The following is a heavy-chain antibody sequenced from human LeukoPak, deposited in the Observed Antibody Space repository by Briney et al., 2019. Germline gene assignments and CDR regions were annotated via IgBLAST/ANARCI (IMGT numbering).Heavy chain of an antibody. CDR2: ISYDGSNK. CDR1: GFTFSSYG. Sequence: PGGSLRLSCAASGFTFSSYGMHWVRQAPGKGLEWVAVISYDGSNKYYADSVKGRFTISRDNTKNTLYLQMNSLRAEDTAVYYCAKGLTTVTTFFDYWGQGTLVTVSS. D-gene: IGHD4-17*01. V-gene: IGHV3-30*18. J-gene: IGHJ4*02. CDR3: AKGLTTVTTFFDY.